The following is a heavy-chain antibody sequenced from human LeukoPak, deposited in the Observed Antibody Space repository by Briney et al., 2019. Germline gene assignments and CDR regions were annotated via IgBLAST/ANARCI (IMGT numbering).Heavy chain of an antibody. Sequence: ASVKVSCKASGYTFTSYGLSWVRQAPGQGLEWMGWISAYNGNTNYAQNLQGRVTMTTDTSTSTAYMELWSLRSDDTAVYYCARDNSNVAGLDYWGQGTLVTVSS. CDR3: ARDNSNVAGLDY. CDR1: GYTFTSYG. V-gene: IGHV1-18*01. CDR2: ISAYNGNT. D-gene: IGHD6-19*01. J-gene: IGHJ4*02.